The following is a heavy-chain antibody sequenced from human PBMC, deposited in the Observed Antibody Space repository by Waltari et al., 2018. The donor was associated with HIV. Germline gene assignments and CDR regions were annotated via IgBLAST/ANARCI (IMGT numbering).Heavy chain of an antibody. D-gene: IGHD4-17*01. J-gene: IGHJ4*02. Sequence: QVQLQQSGAEMKKPGASVKVSCKASGYTFTCYVINLVRQATGQGLELMGWMNPNSGNTGYAQKFQGKVTMTRNSSISTAYMELSSLISEATAVYYCARNMVTTRQDDYWGQGSLVTVSS. V-gene: IGHV1-8*01. CDR2: MNPNSGNT. CDR3: ARNMVTTRQDDY. CDR1: GYTFTCYV.